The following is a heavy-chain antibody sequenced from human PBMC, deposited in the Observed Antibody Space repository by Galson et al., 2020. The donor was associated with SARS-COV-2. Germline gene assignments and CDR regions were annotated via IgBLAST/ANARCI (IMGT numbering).Heavy chain of an antibody. CDR3: SREGWQGGY. D-gene: IGHD6-19*01. V-gene: IGHV3-7*01. J-gene: IGHJ4*02. Sequence: ANIKGDGSETNYADFVKGRFSISRDNAANSLYLQMNSLRVEDSAVYYCSREGWQGGYWGQGTRVTVSS. CDR2: IKGDGSET.